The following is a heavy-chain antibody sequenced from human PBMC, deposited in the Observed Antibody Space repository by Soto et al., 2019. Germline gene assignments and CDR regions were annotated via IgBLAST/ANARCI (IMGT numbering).Heavy chain of an antibody. CDR2: IIPIFGTA. CDR3: ARTNYPIAQQIYYFDY. D-gene: IGHD6-13*01. V-gene: IGHV1-69*06. J-gene: IGHJ4*02. CDR1: GGTFSSYA. Sequence: QVQLVQSGAEVKKPGSSVKVSCKASGGTFSSYAISWVRQAPGQGLEWMGGIIPIFGTANYAQKFQGRVTITADKSTSTAYMELSSMRSEDKAGYYCARTNYPIAQQIYYFDYWGQGTLVTVSS.